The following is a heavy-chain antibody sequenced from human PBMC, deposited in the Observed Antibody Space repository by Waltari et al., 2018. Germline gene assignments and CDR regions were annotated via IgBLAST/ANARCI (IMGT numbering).Heavy chain of an antibody. Sequence: QVQLQESGPGLVKPSQTLSLTCPVSGGSVRSGNYYWSWIRQPAGKGLEWIGRIYTSGNTNYTTSLKSRVTMSADTSQNQISVRLSSVTAADTAVYYCAMLDYGGNGHAFDVWGQGTVVTVSS. V-gene: IGHV4-61*02. J-gene: IGHJ3*01. CDR2: IYTSGNT. CDR3: AMLDYGGNGHAFDV. D-gene: IGHD4-17*01. CDR1: GGSVRSGNYY.